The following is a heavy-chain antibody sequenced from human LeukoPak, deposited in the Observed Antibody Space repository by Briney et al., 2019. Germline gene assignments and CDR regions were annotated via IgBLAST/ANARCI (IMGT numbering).Heavy chain of an antibody. V-gene: IGHV4-31*03. D-gene: IGHD2-15*01. CDR1: GDSISRGGYY. Sequence: PLSLTCTVSGDSISRGGYYWRWIRQHPGRGLEWNGFIYYSGSPYYNPSLTSRGPLSVDTSKNQFSLRLSSMTAADTAVYYCARDSPLGYCSGGSCSQYYFYYCGQGTLGTVSS. CDR3: ARDSPLGYCSGGSCSQYYFYY. CDR2: IYYSGSP. J-gene: IGHJ4*02.